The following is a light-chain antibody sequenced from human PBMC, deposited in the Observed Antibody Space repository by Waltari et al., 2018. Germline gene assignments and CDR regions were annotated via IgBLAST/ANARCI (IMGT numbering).Light chain of an antibody. CDR2: RAS. CDR1: QSFSNA. J-gene: IGKJ1*01. Sequence: DIQMPQSPSTLSASVGDRVTITCRASQSFSNALAWYQQKPGKAPKLLIYRASTLEIGVPSRFSGSGSGKDFILTISSLQPDDFATYYCQQYATYPRTFAQGTKVEVK. CDR3: QQYATYPRT. V-gene: IGKV1-5*03.